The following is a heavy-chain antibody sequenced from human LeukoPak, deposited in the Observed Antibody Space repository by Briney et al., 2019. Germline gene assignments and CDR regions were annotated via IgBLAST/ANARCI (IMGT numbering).Heavy chain of an antibody. D-gene: IGHD3-22*01. CDR3: TRVDYYDSSVYYDWFDP. CDR2: INHSGST. CDR1: GGSLSAYY. J-gene: IGHJ5*02. Sequence: TSETLSLTCAVYGGSLSAYYWSWIRKPPGKGLEWIGEINHSGSTNYNPSLKSRVTISVDTSKNQFSLKLSSVTAADTAVYYCTRVDYYDSSVYYDWFDPWGQGTLVTVSS. V-gene: IGHV4-34*01.